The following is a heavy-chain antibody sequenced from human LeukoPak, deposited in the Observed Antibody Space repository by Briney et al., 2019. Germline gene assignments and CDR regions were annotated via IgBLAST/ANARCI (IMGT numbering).Heavy chain of an antibody. V-gene: IGHV3-48*01. CDR1: GFTFNSYS. Sequence: GGSLRLSCAASGFTFNSYSMNWVRQAPGKGLEWVSYITSSSSTIYYADSVKGRFTISRDNAKNSLYLQMNGLRAEDTAVYYCARGFGQYYYYCMDVWGKGTTVTVSS. CDR2: ITSSSSTI. D-gene: IGHD3-10*01. CDR3: ARGFGQYYYYCMDV. J-gene: IGHJ6*03.